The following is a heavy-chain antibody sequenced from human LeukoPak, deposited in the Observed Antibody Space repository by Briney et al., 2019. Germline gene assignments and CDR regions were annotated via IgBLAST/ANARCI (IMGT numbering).Heavy chain of an antibody. D-gene: IGHD3-16*01. CDR1: GSAFTSCG. V-gene: IGHV1-18*01. CDR2: ISAYNSNT. CDR3: ARCLYVYVWRADY. J-gene: IGHJ4*02. Sequence: ASVKLSCKASGSAFTSCGISWGRQAHGQGLEWMGWISAYNSNTNYAQKFQGRVTMTTETSTSTAYTELRSLRSDDTAVYYCARCLYVYVWRADYWGQGTLVTVSS.